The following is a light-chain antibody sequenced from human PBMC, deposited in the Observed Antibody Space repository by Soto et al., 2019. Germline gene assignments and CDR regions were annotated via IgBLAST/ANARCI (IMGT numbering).Light chain of an antibody. Sequence: EIVMTQSPATLSVSPGERATLSCRASQSVSNNLAWYQQKPGQAPRLLIYGTSTRATGIPARFSGSGSGTEFTLTIGSLQSADFAVYYCQQYNNWPRTFGQGTRLEIK. CDR1: QSVSNN. CDR3: QQYNNWPRT. J-gene: IGKJ5*01. V-gene: IGKV3-15*01. CDR2: GTS.